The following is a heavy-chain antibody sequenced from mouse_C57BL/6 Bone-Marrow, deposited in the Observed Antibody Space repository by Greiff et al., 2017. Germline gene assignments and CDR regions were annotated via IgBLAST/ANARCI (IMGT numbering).Heavy chain of an antibody. V-gene: IGHV1-80*01. CDR1: GYAFSSYW. J-gene: IGHJ2*01. Sequence: VQLQQSGAELVKPGASVKISCKASGYAFSSYWMNWVKQRPGKGLEWIGQIYPGDGDTNYNGKFKGKATLTVDKSSSTAYMQLSSLTSEDSAVYFCARGGYGSRLAYWGQGTTLTVSS. CDR3: ARGGYGSRLAY. CDR2: IYPGDGDT. D-gene: IGHD1-1*01.